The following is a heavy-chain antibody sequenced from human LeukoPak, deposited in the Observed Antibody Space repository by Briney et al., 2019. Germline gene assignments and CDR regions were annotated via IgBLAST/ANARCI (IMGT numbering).Heavy chain of an antibody. D-gene: IGHD1-1*01. J-gene: IGHJ4*02. Sequence: SETLSLTCTVSGGSISSYYWSWIRQPAGKGLEWIGRIYTSGSTNYNPSLKSRVTMSVDTSKNQLSLKLSSVTAVDTAVYYCARGGYNWNAGGNDDYWGQGTLVTVSS. V-gene: IGHV4-4*07. CDR1: GGSISSYY. CDR2: IYTSGST. CDR3: ARGGYNWNAGGNDDY.